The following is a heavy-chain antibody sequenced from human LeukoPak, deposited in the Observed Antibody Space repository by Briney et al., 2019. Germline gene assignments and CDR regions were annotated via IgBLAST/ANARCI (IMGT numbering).Heavy chain of an antibody. Sequence: GGSLRLSCAASGSTFSSYEIHWVRQAPGKGLAWVSYISSSGSTKLYSDSVRGRFTISRDNAKNSLYLQMNSLRAEDTAVYYCAREGSYYFDYWGRGTLVTVSS. V-gene: IGHV3-48*03. J-gene: IGHJ4*02. CDR2: ISSSGSTK. CDR3: AREGSYYFDY. CDR1: GSTFSSYE.